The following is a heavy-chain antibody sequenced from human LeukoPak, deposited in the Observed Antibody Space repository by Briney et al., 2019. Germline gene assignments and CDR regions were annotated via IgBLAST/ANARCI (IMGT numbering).Heavy chain of an antibody. CDR1: EYSFTSYW. Sequence: GESLKISCKGSEYSFTSYWIGWVRQMPGKGLEWMGIIFPGDSDTRYRPSFQGQVTISVDKSISTAYLQWSSLEASDTAMYYCARLGTYGSGGIDYWGQGTLVTVSS. V-gene: IGHV5-51*01. J-gene: IGHJ4*02. CDR3: ARLGTYGSGGIDY. CDR2: IFPGDSDT. D-gene: IGHD3-10*01.